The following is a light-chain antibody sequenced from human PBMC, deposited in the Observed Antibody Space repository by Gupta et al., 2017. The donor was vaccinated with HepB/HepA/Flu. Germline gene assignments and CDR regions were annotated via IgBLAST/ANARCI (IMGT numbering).Light chain of an antibody. V-gene: IGLV1-51*01. Sequence: QPVLTQPPSVSAAPGQKVSISCSGSSSNIGKNYVSWYQQVPGTAPKLLIYEKSKRPSGIPDRFSGSKSGTSDTLTINGLQTGDEAEYYCESSDSRLITALFGGGTKLTVL. J-gene: IGLJ2*01. CDR2: EKS. CDR3: ESSDSRLITAL. CDR1: SSNIGKNY.